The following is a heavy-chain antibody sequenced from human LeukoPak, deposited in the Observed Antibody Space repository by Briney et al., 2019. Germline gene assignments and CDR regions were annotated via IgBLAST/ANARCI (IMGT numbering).Heavy chain of an antibody. CDR1: GYTFTSYA. V-gene: IGHV1-2*02. J-gene: IGHJ4*02. D-gene: IGHD3-10*01. Sequence: ASVKVSCKASGYTFTSYAMNWVRQAPGQGLEWMGWINPNSGGTYSAQKFQGRVTMTRDTSISTAYMELSRLRSDDTAVYYCARDLRITMVRGSLGYWGQGTLVTVSS. CDR2: INPNSGGT. CDR3: ARDLRITMVRGSLGY.